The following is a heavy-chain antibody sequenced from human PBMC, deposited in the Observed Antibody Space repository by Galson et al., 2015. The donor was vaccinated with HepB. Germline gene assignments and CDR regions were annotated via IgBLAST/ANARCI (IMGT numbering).Heavy chain of an antibody. CDR1: GFTFSSYA. J-gene: IGHJ1*01. D-gene: IGHD3-3*01. Sequence: SLRLSCAASGFTFSSYAMTWVRQTPGKGLEWVSSISGSGAGTYYADSVKGRFTISRDSSKNTLYLQMNSLRVEDTAVYYCAKGGTIFGVDIPSAEYFHHWGQGTLVTVSS. CDR3: AKGGTIFGVDIPSAEYFHH. V-gene: IGHV3-23*01. CDR2: ISGSGAGT.